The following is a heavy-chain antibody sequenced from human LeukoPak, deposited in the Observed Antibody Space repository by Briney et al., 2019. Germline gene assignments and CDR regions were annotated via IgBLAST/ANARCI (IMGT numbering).Heavy chain of an antibody. J-gene: IGHJ5*02. Sequence: SETLSLTCTVSGYSISSGYYWGWIRQPPGKGLEWIGSIYHSGSTYYNPSLKSRVTISVDTSKNQFSLKLSSVTAADTAVYYCAREVYCSAGRCYLNWFDPWGQGTLVTVSS. CDR2: IYHSGST. CDR3: AREVYCSAGRCYLNWFDP. CDR1: GYSISSGYY. V-gene: IGHV4-38-2*02. D-gene: IGHD2-15*01.